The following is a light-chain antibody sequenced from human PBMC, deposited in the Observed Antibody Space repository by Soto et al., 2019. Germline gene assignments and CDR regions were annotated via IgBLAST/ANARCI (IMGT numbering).Light chain of an antibody. Sequence: IVLTQSPDTLSLSPGEIVTLSFSASQSVRNNYLAWYQQKPGQAPRLLIYETYRRATGIPDRFSGSGSGIDFTLTISRLEPEDFAVYLCQQYGGSSRTFGLGTKVDI. CDR1: QSVRNNY. V-gene: IGKV3-20*01. CDR2: ETY. CDR3: QQYGGSSRT. J-gene: IGKJ1*01.